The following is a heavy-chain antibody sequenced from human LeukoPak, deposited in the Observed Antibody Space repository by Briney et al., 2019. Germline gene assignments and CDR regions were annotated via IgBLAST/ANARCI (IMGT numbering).Heavy chain of an antibody. CDR2: IYSSGTT. J-gene: IGHJ4*02. D-gene: IGHD3-22*01. V-gene: IGHV4-59*12. CDR1: GGSISSYY. Sequence: PSETLSLTCTVSGGSISSYYWSWIRQPPGKGLEWIGYIYSSGTTNYNPSLKSRVIMSVDTSKNQLSLKLSSVTAADTAVYYCARDGYHFDSSGFYSLDYWGQGTLVTVSS. CDR3: ARDGYHFDSSGFYSLDY.